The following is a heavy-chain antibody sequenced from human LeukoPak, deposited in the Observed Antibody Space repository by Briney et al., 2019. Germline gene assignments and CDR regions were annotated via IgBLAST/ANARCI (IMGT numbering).Heavy chain of an antibody. V-gene: IGHV1-18*01. CDR1: GYTFTSYG. CDR2: ISAYNGNT. D-gene: IGHD3-22*01. J-gene: IGHJ4*02. CDR3: AKYYYDSSGYYPYYFDY. Sequence: ASVKVSCKASGYTFTSYGISWVRQAPGQGLEWMGWISAYNGNTNYAQKLQGRVTMTTDTSTSTAYMELRSLRSDDTAVYYCAKYYYDSSGYYPYYFDYWGLGTLVTVSS.